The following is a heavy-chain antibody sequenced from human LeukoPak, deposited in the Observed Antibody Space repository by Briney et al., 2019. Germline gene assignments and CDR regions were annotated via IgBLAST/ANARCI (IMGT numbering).Heavy chain of an antibody. CDR3: VKDQGECPGSRCYLRFLAY. CDR2: VRYDESAT. CDR1: GFNFSIYG. D-gene: IGHD2-15*01. Sequence: GRSLSLSCAASGFNFSIYGMHWVRQAPGKGLEWVTFVRYDESATVYADSVQGRFAISRDNSKNTVYLQMNSLRVEDTALYFCVKDQGECPGSRCYLRFLAYWRQGTLVIVSS. V-gene: IGHV3-30*02. J-gene: IGHJ4*02.